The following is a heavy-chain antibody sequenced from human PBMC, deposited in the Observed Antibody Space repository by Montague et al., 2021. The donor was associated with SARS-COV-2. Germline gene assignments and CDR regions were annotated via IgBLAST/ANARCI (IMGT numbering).Heavy chain of an antibody. CDR1: GDSVARNRGA. Sequence: CAISGDSVARNRGAWNGIRQAPSRGLEWVGRICYRSKWYFDYVISLRGRITINPDTSKNQFSLQLDSVTLDDTAVYYCARYSYSGTYFGLNDAFDIWGQGTLVTVSS. D-gene: IGHD1-26*01. CDR2: ICYRSKWYF. V-gene: IGHV6-1*01. CDR3: ARYSYSGTYFGLNDAFDI. J-gene: IGHJ3*02.